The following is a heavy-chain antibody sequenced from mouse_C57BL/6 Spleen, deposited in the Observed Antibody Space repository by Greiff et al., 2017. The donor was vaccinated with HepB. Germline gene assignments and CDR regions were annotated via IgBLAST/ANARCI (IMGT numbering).Heavy chain of an antibody. D-gene: IGHD2-4*01. Sequence: DVKLVESGGDLVKPGGSLKLSCAASGFTFSSYGMSWVRQTPDKRLEWVATISSGGSYTYYPDSVKGRFTISRDNAKNTLYLQMSSLKSEDTAMYYCASLRYTMITTEDYYAMDYWCKGTSVTVSS. J-gene: IGHJ4*01. V-gene: IGHV5-6*02. CDR2: ISSGGSYT. CDR1: GFTFSSYG. CDR3: ASLRYTMITTEDYYAMDY.